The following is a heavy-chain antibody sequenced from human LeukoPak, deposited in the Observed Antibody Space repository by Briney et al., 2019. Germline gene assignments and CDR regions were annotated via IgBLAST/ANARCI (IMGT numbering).Heavy chain of an antibody. V-gene: IGHV3-23*01. J-gene: IGHJ4*02. Sequence: PGRSLRLSCAASGFTFSSYAMSWVRQAPGKGLEWVSAISGSGGSTYYADSVKGRFAISRDNSKNTLYLQMNSLRAEDTAVYYCAKQPDGYWGYYFDYWGQGTLVTVSS. CDR2: ISGSGGST. D-gene: IGHD7-27*01. CDR3: AKQPDGYWGYYFDY. CDR1: GFTFSSYA.